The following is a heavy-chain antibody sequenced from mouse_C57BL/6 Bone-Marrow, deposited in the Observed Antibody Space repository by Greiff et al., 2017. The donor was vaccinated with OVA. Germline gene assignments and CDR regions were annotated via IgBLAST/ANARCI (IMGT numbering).Heavy chain of an antibody. Sequence: QVQLQQSGAELVRPGASVKLSCKASGYTFTDYYLSWVKQRPGQGLEWIARIYPGSGNIYYNEKFKGKATLTADKSSSTAYLQLSSLTSNGTAVYCWARSERLRDYLDIRSRGTTLTVSS. CDR2: IYPGSGNI. D-gene: IGHD2-2*01. V-gene: IGHV1-76*01. CDR1: GYTFTDYY. J-gene: IGHJ2*01. CDR3: ARSERLRDYLDI.